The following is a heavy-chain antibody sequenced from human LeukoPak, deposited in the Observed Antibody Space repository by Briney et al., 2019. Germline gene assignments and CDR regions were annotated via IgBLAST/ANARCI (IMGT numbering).Heavy chain of an antibody. CDR2: ISGSGGST. J-gene: IGHJ4*02. V-gene: IGHV3-23*01. Sequence: GGFLRLSCAASGFTFSSYAMSWVRQAPGKGLEWVSAISGSGGSTYHADSVKGRFTISRDNSKNTLYLQMNSLRAEDTAVYYCAKGSSRILTGYYIRFDYWGQGTLVTVSS. D-gene: IGHD3-9*01. CDR3: AKGSSRILTGYYIRFDY. CDR1: GFTFSSYA.